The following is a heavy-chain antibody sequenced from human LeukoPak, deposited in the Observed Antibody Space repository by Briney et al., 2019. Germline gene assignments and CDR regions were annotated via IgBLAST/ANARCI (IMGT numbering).Heavy chain of an antibody. CDR2: ISWDGGST. CDR3: AKDINPYDYGGNVDY. V-gene: IGHV3-43*01. D-gene: IGHD4-23*01. J-gene: IGHJ4*02. CDR1: GFTLDDYT. Sequence: TGGSLRLSCAASGFTLDDYTMHWVRQAPGKGLEWVSLISWDGGSTYYADSVKGRFTISRDNSKNSLYLQMNSLRTEDTALYYCAKDINPYDYGGNVDYWGQGTLVTVSS.